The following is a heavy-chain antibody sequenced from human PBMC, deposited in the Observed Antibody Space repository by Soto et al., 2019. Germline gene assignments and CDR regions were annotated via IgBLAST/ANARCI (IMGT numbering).Heavy chain of an antibody. CDR3: ARGAERGWGWFDP. V-gene: IGHV3-11*01. CDR1: VFTFIDYH. CDR2: ISGRSYSI. D-gene: IGHD6-19*01. J-gene: IGHJ5*02. Sequence: PGWSLRLSCASSVFTFIDYHMSWIRQAPGKGLEWVSYISGRSYSIYYADSVKGRFTISRDNAKNSVYLEMSSLRVEDTAVYYCARGAERGWGWFDPWGQGTLVTVSS.